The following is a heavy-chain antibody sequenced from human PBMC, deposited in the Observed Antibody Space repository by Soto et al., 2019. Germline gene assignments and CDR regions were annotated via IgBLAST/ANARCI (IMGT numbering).Heavy chain of an antibody. CDR3: ARDSLTGTATYWLDP. CDR1: GFTFSNYA. V-gene: IGHV3-33*01. J-gene: IGHJ5*02. CDR2: IWSDGSNS. Sequence: PGGSLRLSCAASGFTFSNYAMHWVRQGPGKGLEWVAVIWSDGSNSNYADSVKGRFTISRDNSKNTLFLQMNSLRAEDTAVYFCARDSLTGTATYWLDPWGHGTLVTVSS. D-gene: IGHD1-7*01.